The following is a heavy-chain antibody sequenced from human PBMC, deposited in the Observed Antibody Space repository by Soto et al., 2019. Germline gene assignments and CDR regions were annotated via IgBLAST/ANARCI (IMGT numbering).Heavy chain of an antibody. CDR3: AKDSSFDYYGMDV. CDR1: GFTFSSYG. D-gene: IGHD6-6*01. CDR2: ISYDGSNK. J-gene: IGHJ6*02. Sequence: QVQLVESGGGVAQPGRSLRLSCAASGFTFSSYGMHWVRQAPGKGLEWVAVISYDGSNKYYADSVKGRFTISRDNSKNTLYLQMNSLRAEDTAVYYCAKDSSFDYYGMDVWGQGTTVTVSS. V-gene: IGHV3-30*18.